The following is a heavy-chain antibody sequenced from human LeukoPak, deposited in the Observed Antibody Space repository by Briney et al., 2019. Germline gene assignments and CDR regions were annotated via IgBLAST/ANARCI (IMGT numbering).Heavy chain of an antibody. CDR2: IIPIFGTA. CDR1: GGTFSSYA. J-gene: IGHJ5*02. CDR3: AREPNSGSYHNWFDP. V-gene: IGHV1-69*05. Sequence: ASVKVSCKASGGTFSSYATSWVRQAPGQGLEWMGGIIPIFGTANYAQKFQGRVTITTDESTSTAYMELSSLRSEDTAVYYCAREPNSGSYHNWFDPWGQGTLVTVSS. D-gene: IGHD1-26*01.